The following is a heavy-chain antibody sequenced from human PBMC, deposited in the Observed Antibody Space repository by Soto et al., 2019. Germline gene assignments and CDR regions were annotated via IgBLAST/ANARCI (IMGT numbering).Heavy chain of an antibody. J-gene: IGHJ4*02. Sequence: QLQLQESGPGLVKPSETLSLTCTVSGGSISSSSYYWGWIRQPPGKGLEWIGSIYYSGSTYYNPSLKSRVTISVDTSKNQFSLKLSSVPAADTAVYYCARHGIAVAGSHFDYWGQGTLVTVSS. D-gene: IGHD6-19*01. CDR3: ARHGIAVAGSHFDY. CDR1: GGSISSSSYY. CDR2: IYYSGST. V-gene: IGHV4-39*01.